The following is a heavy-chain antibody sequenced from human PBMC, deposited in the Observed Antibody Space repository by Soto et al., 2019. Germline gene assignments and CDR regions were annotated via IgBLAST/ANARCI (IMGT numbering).Heavy chain of an antibody. CDR1: GYTFTSYA. Sequence: ASVKVSCKASGYTFTSYAMHWVSQAPGQRLEWMGWINAGNGNTKYSQKFQGRVTITRDTSASTAYMEMSSLRSEDTAVYYCARDPDYEILTGYSGMDVWGQGTTVTVSS. J-gene: IGHJ6*02. CDR2: INAGNGNT. D-gene: IGHD3-9*01. V-gene: IGHV1-3*01. CDR3: ARDPDYEILTGYSGMDV.